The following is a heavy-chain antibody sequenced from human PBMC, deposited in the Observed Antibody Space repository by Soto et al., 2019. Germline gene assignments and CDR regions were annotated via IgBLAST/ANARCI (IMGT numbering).Heavy chain of an antibody. CDR3: ARGLPPRIAVADNYFDY. V-gene: IGHV1-2*04. CDR1: GYTFTGYY. J-gene: IGHJ4*02. D-gene: IGHD6-19*01. CDR2: INPNSGGT. Sequence: QVQLVQSGAEVKKPGASVKVSCKASGYTFTGYYMHWVRQAPGQGLEWMGWINPNSGGTNYAQKFQGWVTMPRDTSISTAYMELSRLRSDDTAVYYCARGLPPRIAVADNYFDYWGQGTLVTVSS.